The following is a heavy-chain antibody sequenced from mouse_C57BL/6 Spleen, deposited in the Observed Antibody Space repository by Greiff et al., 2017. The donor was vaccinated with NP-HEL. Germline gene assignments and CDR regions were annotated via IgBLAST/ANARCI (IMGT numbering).Heavy chain of an antibody. CDR3: ARSARFSYDGFYFDY. CDR1: GFTFTDYY. J-gene: IGHJ2*01. Sequence: EVQLVESGGGLVQPGGSLSLSCAASGFTFTDYYMSWVRQPPGKALEWLGFIRNKANGYTTEYSASVKGRFTISRDNSQSILYLQMNALRAEDSATYYCARSARFSYDGFYFDYWGQGTTLTVSS. V-gene: IGHV7-3*01. D-gene: IGHD2-12*01. CDR2: IRNKANGYTT.